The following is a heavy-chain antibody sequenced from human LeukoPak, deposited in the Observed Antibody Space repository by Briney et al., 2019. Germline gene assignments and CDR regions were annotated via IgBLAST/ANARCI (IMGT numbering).Heavy chain of an antibody. CDR2: ISSNGGST. CDR1: GFTFSSYS. V-gene: IGHV3-64*01. CDR3: ARDHGGNPGSY. Sequence: PGGSLRLSCAASGFTFSSYSMNWVRQAPGEGLEYVSAISSNGGSTYYANSVKGRFTISRDNSKNTLYLQMGSLRAEDMAVYYCARDHGGNPGSYWGQGTLVTVSS. J-gene: IGHJ4*02. D-gene: IGHD4-23*01.